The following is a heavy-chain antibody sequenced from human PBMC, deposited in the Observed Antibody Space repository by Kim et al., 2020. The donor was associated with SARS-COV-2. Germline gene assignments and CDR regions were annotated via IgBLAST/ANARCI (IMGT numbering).Heavy chain of an antibody. CDR2: ISWNSGSI. V-gene: IGHV3-9*01. J-gene: IGHJ4*02. CDR3: AKDMGYDSSGYLSFDY. Sequence: GGSLRLSCAASGFTFDDYAMHWVRQAPGKGLEWVSGISWNSGSIGYADSVKGRFTISRDNAKNSLYLQMNSLRAEDTALYYCAKDMGYDSSGYLSFDYWGQGTLVTVSS. CDR1: GFTFDDYA. D-gene: IGHD3-22*01.